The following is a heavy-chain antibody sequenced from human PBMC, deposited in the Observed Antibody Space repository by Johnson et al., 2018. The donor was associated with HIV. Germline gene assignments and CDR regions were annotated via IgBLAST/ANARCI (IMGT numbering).Heavy chain of an antibody. D-gene: IGHD3-22*01. J-gene: IGHJ3*02. Sequence: QVQLVESGGGVVQPGRSLRLSCAASGFIFSTYAIHWVRQAPGKGLEWVAVIWYDGSNKYYADSVKGRFTISRDKPTNTLYLQMNSLTVEDTAVYYCAKEEPQCYDSSGYTSDAFDIWGQGTMVTVSS. CDR2: IWYDGSNK. CDR1: GFIFSTYA. CDR3: AKEEPQCYDSSGYTSDAFDI. V-gene: IGHV3-33*03.